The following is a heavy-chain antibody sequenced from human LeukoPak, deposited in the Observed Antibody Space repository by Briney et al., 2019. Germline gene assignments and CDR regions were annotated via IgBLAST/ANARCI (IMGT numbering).Heavy chain of an antibody. D-gene: IGHD2-2*01. CDR3: ARVPGEVVCCYPFDY. CDR2: IRYDGSNK. V-gene: IGHV3-30*02. J-gene: IGHJ4*02. CDR1: GFTFSSHG. Sequence: QPGGSLRLSCAASGFTFSSHGMYWVRQAPGKGLEWVAFIRYDGSNKYYADSVKGRFTISRDNSKNTLYLQMNSLRAEDTAVYYCARVPGEVVCCYPFDYWGQGTLVTVSS.